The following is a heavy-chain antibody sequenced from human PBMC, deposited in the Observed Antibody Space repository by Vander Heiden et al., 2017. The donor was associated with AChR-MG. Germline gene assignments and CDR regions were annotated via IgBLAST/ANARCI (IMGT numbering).Heavy chain of an antibody. J-gene: IGHJ4*02. Sequence: QVQLVQSGAEVKKPGSSVKVSCKASGGTFSSYAISWVRQAPGQGLEWMRGIIPIFGTANYAQKFQGRVTITADKSTSTAYMELSSLRSEDTAVYYCATNGGLAVAGTIDYWGQGTLVTVSS. D-gene: IGHD6-19*01. CDR2: IIPIFGTA. V-gene: IGHV1-69*06. CDR1: GGTFSSYA. CDR3: ATNGGLAVAGTIDY.